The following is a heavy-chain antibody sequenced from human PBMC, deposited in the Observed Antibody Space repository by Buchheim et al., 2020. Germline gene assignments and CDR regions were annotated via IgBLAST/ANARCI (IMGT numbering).Heavy chain of an antibody. CDR2: INWDGGST. Sequence: EVQLVESGGSVVRPGGCLRLSCAASGFTFDDYGMSWVRHAPGKGLEWVSGINWDGGSTLYADSVKGRFTISRDNAKHSLCLQMNRLRVEDTALYYCARGHCSTGSCYSGDYWGQGTL. CDR3: ARGHCSTGSCYSGDY. CDR1: GFTFDDYG. J-gene: IGHJ4*02. V-gene: IGHV3-20*04. D-gene: IGHD2-15*01.